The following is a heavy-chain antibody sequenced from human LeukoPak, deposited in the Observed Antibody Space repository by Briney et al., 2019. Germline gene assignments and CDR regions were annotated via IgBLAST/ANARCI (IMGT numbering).Heavy chain of an antibody. J-gene: IGHJ5*02. D-gene: IGHD3-3*01. V-gene: IGHV3-23*01. CDR2: ISGIGGST. CDR1: GFTFSSYA. CDR3: AKAAQRITIFGVVIPNWFDP. Sequence: GGSLRLSCAASGFTFSSYAMSWVRQAPGKGLEWVSAISGIGGSTYYADSVKGRFTISRDNSKNTLYLQMNSRRAADTAVYYCAKAAQRITIFGVVIPNWFDPWGQGTRVTVSS.